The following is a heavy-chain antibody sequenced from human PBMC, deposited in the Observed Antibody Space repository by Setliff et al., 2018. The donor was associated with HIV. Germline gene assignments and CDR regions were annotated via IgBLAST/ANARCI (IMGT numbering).Heavy chain of an antibody. CDR3: ARDLAYCSGGSCYRPFIYYFYYMDV. V-gene: IGHV1-2*02. CDR1: GYKFTGHH. J-gene: IGHJ6*03. CDR2: VIPNSGKT. D-gene: IGHD2-15*01. Sequence: ASVKVSCKASGYKFTGHHIHWVRQAPGQGLEWMGCVIPNSGKTYYAQEFQGRVTMTSDTSINTAYMEVSWLTSDDTAIYYCARDLAYCSGGSCYRPFIYYFYYMDVWGKGATVTVSS.